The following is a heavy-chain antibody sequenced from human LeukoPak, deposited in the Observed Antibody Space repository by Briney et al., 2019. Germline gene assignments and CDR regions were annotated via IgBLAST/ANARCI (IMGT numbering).Heavy chain of an antibody. D-gene: IGHD3-3*01. CDR3: ARYYYDLDYYYGMDV. CDR2: IYTSGST. V-gene: IGHV4-61*02. Sequence: TLSLTCTVSGGSISSGSYYWSWIRQPAGKGLEWIGRIYTSGSTNYNPSLKSRVTISVDTSKNQFSLKLSSVTAADTAVYYCARYYYDLDYYYGMDVWGQGTTVTVS. CDR1: GGSISSGSYY. J-gene: IGHJ6*02.